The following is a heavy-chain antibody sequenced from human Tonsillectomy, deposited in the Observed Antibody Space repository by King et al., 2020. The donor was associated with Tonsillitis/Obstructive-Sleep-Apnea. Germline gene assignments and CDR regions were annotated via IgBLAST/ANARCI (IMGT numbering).Heavy chain of an antibody. J-gene: IGHJ4*02. CDR1: GYIFTSYY. CDR2: THPNEGSA. V-gene: IGHV1-46*01. CDR3: ARRVVMKAPLDY. D-gene: IGHD3-22*01. Sequence: VQLVESGSEVKKPGASVTISCTASGYIFTSYYVHWVRQAPGQGLEWMAITHPNEGSASYAQQFQGRVTVTRDTSTSTVYMELSSLRSDDTAVYYCARRVVMKAPLDYWGQGDLLTVSS.